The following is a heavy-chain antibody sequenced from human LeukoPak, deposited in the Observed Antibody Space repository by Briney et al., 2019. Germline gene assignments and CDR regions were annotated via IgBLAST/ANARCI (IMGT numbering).Heavy chain of an antibody. CDR3: AREIGYSNRTFDY. CDR2: IYTSGST. J-gene: IGHJ4*02. CDR1: GGSISSGSYY. Sequence: PSETLSLTCTVSGGSISSGSYYWSWIRQPAGKGLEWIGRIYTSGSTNYNPSLKSRVTISVDTSKNQFSLKLSSVTAADTAVYYCAREIGYSNRTFDYWGQGTLVTVSS. V-gene: IGHV4-61*02. D-gene: IGHD4-11*01.